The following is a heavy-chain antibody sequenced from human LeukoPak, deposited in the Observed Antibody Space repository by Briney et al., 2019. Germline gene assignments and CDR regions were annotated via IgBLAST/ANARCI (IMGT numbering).Heavy chain of an antibody. Sequence: SQTLSLTCAISGDSVSSNSAAWNCVRQSPSRGLEWLGRTYYRSKWYNDYAVSLKSRITINPDTSKNQFSLQLNSVTPEDTAVYYCARYSGKNYGGYSFDYWGQGTLVTVSS. D-gene: IGHD4-23*01. CDR3: ARYSGKNYGGYSFDY. CDR1: GDSVSSNSAA. J-gene: IGHJ4*02. V-gene: IGHV6-1*01. CDR2: TYYRSKWYN.